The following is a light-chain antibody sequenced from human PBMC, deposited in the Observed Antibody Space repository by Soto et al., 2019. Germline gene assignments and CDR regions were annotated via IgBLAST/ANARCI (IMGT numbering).Light chain of an antibody. V-gene: IGKV1-5*03. CDR3: QHYNSYSEE. Sequence: DIQMTQSPSTLSGSVGDRVTITCRASQTISSWLAWYHQKPGKAPKLLIYKASTLKSGVPSRFSGSGSGTEFTLTISSLQPDDFATYYCQHYNSYSEEFGQGTKVELK. CDR2: KAS. CDR1: QTISSW. J-gene: IGKJ1*01.